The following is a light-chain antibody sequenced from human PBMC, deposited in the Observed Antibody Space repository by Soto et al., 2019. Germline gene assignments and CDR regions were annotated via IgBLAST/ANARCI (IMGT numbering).Light chain of an antibody. CDR2: DAS. CDR1: QYISGW. V-gene: IGKV1-5*01. CDR3: QQYHSSRLT. J-gene: IGKJ3*01. Sequence: DIQMTQSPSTLSASVGDRVTITCRASQYISGWLAWYQQKPGKAPILLIYDASSLQSGVPSRFSGSGAGTEFTLTINSLQTEDFATYYCQQYHSSRLTFGPGTKVEIK.